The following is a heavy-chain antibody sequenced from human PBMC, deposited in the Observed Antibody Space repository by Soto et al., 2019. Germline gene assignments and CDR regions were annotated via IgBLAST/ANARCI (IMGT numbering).Heavy chain of an antibody. Sequence: SETLSLTCAVSGGSISSSNWWSCVRQPPGKGLEWIGEIYHSGSTNYNPSLKSRVTISVDKSKNQFSLKLSSVTAADTAVYYCARDPTLAAAGRGAFDIWGQGTMVTVSS. CDR2: IYHSGST. D-gene: IGHD6-13*01. CDR3: ARDPTLAAAGRGAFDI. CDR1: GGSISSSNW. J-gene: IGHJ3*02. V-gene: IGHV4-4*02.